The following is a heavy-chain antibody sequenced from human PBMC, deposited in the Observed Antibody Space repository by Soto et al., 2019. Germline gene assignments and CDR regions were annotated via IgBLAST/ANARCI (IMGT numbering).Heavy chain of an antibody. D-gene: IGHD3-22*01. CDR1: GFTFSTYS. CDR3: ARDQLYYNDISGRPLNAFDV. CDR2: ISDSSSYI. V-gene: IGHV3-21*01. J-gene: IGHJ3*01. Sequence: PGGSLRLSCAASGFTFSTYSMNWVRQAPGKGLEWVSSISDSSSYIYYADSVKGRFTISRDNAKNSLYLQMNSLRAEDTSVYCCARDQLYYNDISGRPLNAFDVWGQGTMVTVS.